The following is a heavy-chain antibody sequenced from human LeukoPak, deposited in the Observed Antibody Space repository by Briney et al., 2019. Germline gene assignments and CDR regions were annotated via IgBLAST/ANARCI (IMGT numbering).Heavy chain of an antibody. J-gene: IGHJ6*03. CDR3: ASWGNYCSSTSNYNGRDCYYYYMDV. D-gene: IGHD2-2*01. CDR2: SGST. Sequence: SGSTNYNPSLKSRVTISVDTSKNQFSLKLTSVTAADTAVYYCASWGNYCSSTSNYNGRDCYYYYMDVWGKGTTVTVSS. V-gene: IGHV4-59*01.